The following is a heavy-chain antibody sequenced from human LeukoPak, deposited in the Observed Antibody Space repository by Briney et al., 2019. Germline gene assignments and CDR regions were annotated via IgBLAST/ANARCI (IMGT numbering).Heavy chain of an antibody. V-gene: IGHV1-2*02. CDR1: GYTFTGYY. CDR2: IHPNSGGT. Sequence: ASVKVSCEASGYTFTGYYMHWVRQAPGQGLEWMGWIHPNSGGTNYAQKFQGRVTMTRDTSISTAYMELSRLRSDDTAVYYCAGMYYDILEGYYYYYMDVWGKGTTVTISS. J-gene: IGHJ6*03. D-gene: IGHD3-9*01. CDR3: AGMYYDILEGYYYYYMDV.